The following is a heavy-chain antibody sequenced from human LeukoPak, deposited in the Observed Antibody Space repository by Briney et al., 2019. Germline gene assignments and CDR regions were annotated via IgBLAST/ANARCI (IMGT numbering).Heavy chain of an antibody. V-gene: IGHV4-38-2*02. Sequence: PSETLSLTCTVSGYSISSGYYWGWIRQPPGKGLEWIGSIYHSGSPYYNPSLKSRVTISVDTSRNQFSLKLSSVTAADTAVYYCARVDSSNWYDSRGYFDYWGQGTLVTVSS. CDR1: GYSISSGYY. CDR3: ARVDSSNWYDSRGYFDY. D-gene: IGHD6-13*01. J-gene: IGHJ4*02. CDR2: IYHSGSP.